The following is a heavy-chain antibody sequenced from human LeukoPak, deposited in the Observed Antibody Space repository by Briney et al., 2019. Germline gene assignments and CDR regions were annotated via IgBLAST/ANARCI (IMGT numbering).Heavy chain of an antibody. Sequence: ASVKVSCKVSGYTLTELSMHWVRQAPGKGLEWMGGSDPEDGETIYAQKFQGRVTMTEDTSTDTAYMELSSLRSEDTAVYYCATDFTPYYYYGMDVWGQGTTVTVSS. V-gene: IGHV1-24*01. CDR2: SDPEDGET. CDR1: GYTLTELS. J-gene: IGHJ6*02. CDR3: ATDFTPYYYYGMDV.